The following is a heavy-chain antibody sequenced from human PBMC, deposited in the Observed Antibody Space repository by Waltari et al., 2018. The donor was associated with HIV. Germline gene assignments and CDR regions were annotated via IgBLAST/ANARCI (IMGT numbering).Heavy chain of an antibody. V-gene: IGHV5-51*01. Sequence: QLVRPGAEETPTGESLKTACKSSRYIFPPYWIGWLPQMHGKGLEWMGIIQPGDADTRYSPSFQGQVTISADKSISTAFLQWSSLKASDTAMYYCARGLPKQWLAYFDYWGQGTLVTVSS. J-gene: IGHJ4*02. CDR1: RYIFPPYW. D-gene: IGHD6-19*01. CDR3: ARGLPKQWLAYFDY. CDR2: IQPGDADT.